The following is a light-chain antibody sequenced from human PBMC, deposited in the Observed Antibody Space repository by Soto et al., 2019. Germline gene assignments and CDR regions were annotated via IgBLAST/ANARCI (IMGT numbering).Light chain of an antibody. J-gene: IGLJ1*01. CDR1: SSDVGGYNY. CDR2: EVS. V-gene: IGLV2-8*01. Sequence: QSALTQPPSASGSPGQSVTISCTGTSSDVGGYNYVSWYQQHPGKAPKLMIYEVSKRPSGVPDRFSGSKSGNTASLTVSGLQAEDEADYYCYSYAGSNNFEVFGTGTKLTVL. CDR3: YSYAGSNNFEV.